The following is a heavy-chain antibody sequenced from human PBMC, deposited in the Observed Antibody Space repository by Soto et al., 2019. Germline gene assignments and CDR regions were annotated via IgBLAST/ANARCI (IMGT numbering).Heavy chain of an antibody. D-gene: IGHD4-17*01. V-gene: IGHV4-59*08. J-gene: IGHJ4*02. Sequence: SETLSLTCTVSGGSISSYYWSWIRQPPGKGLEWIGYIYYSGSTNYNPSLKSRVTIPVDTSKNQLSLKLSSVTAAGTAVYYCARRYGYYFDYWGQGTLVTVSS. CDR3: ARRYGYYFDY. CDR2: IYYSGST. CDR1: GGSISSYY.